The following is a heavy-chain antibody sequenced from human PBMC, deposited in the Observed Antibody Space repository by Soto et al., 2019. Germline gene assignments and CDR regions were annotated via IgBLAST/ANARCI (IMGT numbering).Heavy chain of an antibody. CDR3: ARGNALDV. J-gene: IGHJ3*01. V-gene: IGHV6-1*01. D-gene: IGHD3-10*01. Sequence: QGQLQQSGPGLVKPSQTLSLTCAISGDSVSSDITSWNWIRQSPSRGLEWLGRTYYRSKWFHDYAASVKSRITIKPDISKNQFSLELNSMTPDDTAVYYCARGNALDVWGQGTVVTVSS. CDR1: GDSVSSDITS. CDR2: TYYRSKWFH.